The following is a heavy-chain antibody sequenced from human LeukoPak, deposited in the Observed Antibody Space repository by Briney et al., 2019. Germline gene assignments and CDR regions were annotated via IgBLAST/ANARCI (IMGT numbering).Heavy chain of an antibody. CDR2: ISSGTINHS. D-gene: IGHD3-22*01. CDR1: GFVFGDYY. CDR3: AKGSYYDSSGSFYFDY. V-gene: IGHV3-11*06. J-gene: IGHJ4*02. Sequence: GGSLRLSCKASGFVFGDYYMNWIRQAPGKGLECLSYISSGTINHSNYADSVKGRFTISRDNARNSLYLQMNSLRGEDTAVYYCAKGSYYDSSGSFYFDYWGQGTLVTVSS.